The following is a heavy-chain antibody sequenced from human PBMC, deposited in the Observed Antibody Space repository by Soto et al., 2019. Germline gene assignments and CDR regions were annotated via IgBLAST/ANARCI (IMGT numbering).Heavy chain of an antibody. D-gene: IGHD3-22*01. CDR3: AKDRHRLYYYDSSGYYSRPTYYFDY. J-gene: IGHJ4*02. V-gene: IGHV3-43*01. Sequence: EVQLVESGGVVVQPGGSLRLSCAASGFTFDDYTMHWVRQAPGKGLEWVSLISWDGGSTYYADSVKGRFTISRDNSKNSLYLQMNSLRTEDTALYYCAKDRHRLYYYDSSGYYSRPTYYFDYWGQGTLVTVSS. CDR1: GFTFDDYT. CDR2: ISWDGGST.